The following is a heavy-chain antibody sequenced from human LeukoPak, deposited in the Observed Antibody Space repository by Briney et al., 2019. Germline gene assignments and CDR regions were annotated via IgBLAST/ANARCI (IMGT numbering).Heavy chain of an antibody. Sequence: SETLSLTCTVSGGSISSYYWSWIRQPAGKGLEWIGRIYTSGSTNYNPSLKSRVTISVDTSKNQFSLNLSSVTAADTAVYYCARHNYYYDGYDYWGQGTLVTVSS. V-gene: IGHV4-4*07. CDR2: IYTSGST. CDR3: ARHNYYYDGYDY. D-gene: IGHD3-22*01. CDR1: GGSISSYY. J-gene: IGHJ4*02.